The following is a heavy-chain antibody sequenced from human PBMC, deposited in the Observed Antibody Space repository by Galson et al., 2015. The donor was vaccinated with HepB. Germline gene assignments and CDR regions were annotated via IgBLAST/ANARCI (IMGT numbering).Heavy chain of an antibody. J-gene: IGHJ6*03. CDR3: ARRGTSCYGCASYMGV. CDR2: IYSSGST. D-gene: IGHD2-2*01. CDR1: GGSISSYY. Sequence: QVQLQESGPGLVKPSETLSLTCTVSGGSISSYYWSWIRQPPGKGLEWIGYIYSSGSTSYSPSLKRRLTISVDTSKNQFSLKLSSVTAADTAVYYCARRGTSCYGCASYMGVWGKGTTVTVSS. V-gene: IGHV4-59*12.